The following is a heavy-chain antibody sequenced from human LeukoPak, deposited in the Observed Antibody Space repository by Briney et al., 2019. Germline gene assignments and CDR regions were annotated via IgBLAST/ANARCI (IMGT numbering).Heavy chain of an antibody. D-gene: IGHD6-19*01. CDR2: IYYSGGT. J-gene: IGHJ5*02. V-gene: IGHV4-59*01. CDR3: ARDLGVAVAARKYNWFDP. CDR1: GGSISSYY. Sequence: PSETLSLTCTVSGGSISSYYWSWIRQPPGKGLEWIGYIYYSGGTNYNPSLKSRVTISVDTSKNQFSLKLSSVTAADTAVYYCARDLGVAVAARKYNWFDPWGQGTLVTVSS.